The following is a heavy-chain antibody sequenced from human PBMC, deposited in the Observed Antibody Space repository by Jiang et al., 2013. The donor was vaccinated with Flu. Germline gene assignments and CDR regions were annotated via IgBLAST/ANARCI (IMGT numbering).Heavy chain of an antibody. CDR3: TYYYDTSGYYIEKEFDY. CDR1: GGTFTRYA. V-gene: IGHV1-69*11. D-gene: IGHD3-22*01. Sequence: SGAEVKKPGSSVKVSCKASGGTFTRYAITWVRQAPGQSLEWMGRIIPILDTTNYAQKFQGRVTITADQSTSTGYMELSSLRSDDTAVYYCTYYYDTSGYYIEKEFDYWGQGTLVTVSS. CDR2: IIPILDTT. J-gene: IGHJ4*02.